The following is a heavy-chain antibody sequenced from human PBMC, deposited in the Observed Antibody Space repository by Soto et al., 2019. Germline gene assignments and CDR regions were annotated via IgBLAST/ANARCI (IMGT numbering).Heavy chain of an antibody. Sequence: PSETLSLTCAVSSGSISSSNWWSWVRQPPGKGLEWIGEIYHSGSTNYNPSLKSRVTISVDKSKNQFSLKLNSVTAADTAVYYCARVVQDGDYLDYWGQGTLVTVSS. D-gene: IGHD3-10*01. CDR3: ARVVQDGDYLDY. J-gene: IGHJ4*02. CDR1: SGSISSSNW. CDR2: IYHSGST. V-gene: IGHV4-4*02.